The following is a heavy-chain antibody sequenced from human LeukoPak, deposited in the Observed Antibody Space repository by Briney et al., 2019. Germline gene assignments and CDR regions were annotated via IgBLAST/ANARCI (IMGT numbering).Heavy chain of an antibody. V-gene: IGHV3-48*03. D-gene: IGHD3-10*02. CDR3: AELGITMIGGV. Sequence: GGSPKLSCAASGFTFSSYEMNWVRQAPGKGLEWVSYISSSGSTIYYADSVKGRFTISRDNAKNSLYLQMNSLRAEDTAVYYCAELGITMIGGVWGKGTTVTISS. CDR2: ISSSGSTI. J-gene: IGHJ6*04. CDR1: GFTFSSYE.